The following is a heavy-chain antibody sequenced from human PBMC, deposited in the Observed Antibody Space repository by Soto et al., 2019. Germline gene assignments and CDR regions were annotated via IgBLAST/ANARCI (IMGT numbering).Heavy chain of an antibody. V-gene: IGHV1-2*04. Sequence: GDSVKVSCKASGYTFTGYYMHWVRQAPGQGLERMGWINPNSGGTNYAQKFQGWVTMTRDTSISTAYMELSRLRSDDTAVYYCARGEFVYSYSGMDVWGQGTTLTVS. CDR3: ARGEFVYSYSGMDV. CDR1: GYTFTGYY. J-gene: IGHJ6*02. CDR2: INPNSGGT.